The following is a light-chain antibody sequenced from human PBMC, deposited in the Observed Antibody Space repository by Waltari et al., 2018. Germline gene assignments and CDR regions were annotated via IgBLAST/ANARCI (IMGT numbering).Light chain of an antibody. CDR3: GSWDSSLSLV. J-gene: IGLJ2*01. Sequence: QSVLPQPPSLSAAPGQKVTISCSGSRPNIGYNFVSWYQQFPGTAPKLLIYENNKRPSGIPDRFSGSKSGTSGTLVITGVQTGDEADYYCGSWDSSLSLVFGGGTKLSVL. CDR2: ENN. CDR1: RPNIGYNF. V-gene: IGLV1-51*02.